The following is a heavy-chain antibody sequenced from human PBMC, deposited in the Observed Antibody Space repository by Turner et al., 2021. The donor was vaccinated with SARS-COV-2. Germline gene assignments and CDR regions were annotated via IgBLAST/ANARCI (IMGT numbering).Heavy chain of an antibody. CDR2: ISGSGSST. V-gene: IGHV3-23*01. CDR1: GSTFSSYA. D-gene: IGHD6-13*01. CDR3: AKDLVRIAAAGLDY. J-gene: IGHJ4*02. Sequence: EVQLLESGGGLVQPGGSLRLPCAASGSTFSSYAMSWVRQAPGKGLEWVSAISGSGSSTYYADSVKGRFTISRDNSKNTLYLQMNSLRAEDTAVYYCAKDLVRIAAAGLDYWGQGTLVTVSS.